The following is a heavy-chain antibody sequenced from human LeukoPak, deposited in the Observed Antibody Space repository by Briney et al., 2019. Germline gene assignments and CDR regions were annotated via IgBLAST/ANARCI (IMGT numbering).Heavy chain of an antibody. CDR3: AKSSYYDSSGFYREYYFDY. J-gene: IGHJ4*02. CDR2: ISGTRGST. Sequence: GGSLRLSCVASGFSFNNFGMTWVRQAQGGGLERVSSISGTRGSTHYADSVKGRFTISRDNSKNTLYLQMNSLRAGDTAVYYCAKSSYYDSSGFYREYYFDYWGQGTLVPVSS. CDR1: GFSFNNFG. D-gene: IGHD3-22*01. V-gene: IGHV3-23*01.